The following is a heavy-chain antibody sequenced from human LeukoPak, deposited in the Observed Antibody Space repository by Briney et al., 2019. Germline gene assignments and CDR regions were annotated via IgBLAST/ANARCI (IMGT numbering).Heavy chain of an antibody. J-gene: IGHJ3*02. D-gene: IGHD1-26*01. V-gene: IGHV4-59*05. CDR3: ARGNSGSYLGAFDI. CDR2: IYYSGST. Sequence: PSETLSLTCTVSGGSISSYYWSWIRQPAGKGLEWIGSIYYSGSTYYNPSLKSRVTISVDTSKNQFSLKLSSVTAADTAVYYCARGNSGSYLGAFDIWGQGTMVTVSS. CDR1: GGSISSYY.